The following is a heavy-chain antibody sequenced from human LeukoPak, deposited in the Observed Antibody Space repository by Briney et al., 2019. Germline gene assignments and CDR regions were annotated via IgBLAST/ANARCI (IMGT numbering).Heavy chain of an antibody. CDR3: TRVGYIDEGIDY. CDR1: GFTFNSYA. D-gene: IGHD5-24*01. Sequence: GGSLRLSCAASGFTFNSYAMNWVRQAPGKGLECISGSGGSTYYADSVKGRFTISRDNAKNSLYLQMNSLKAEDTAIYYCTRVGYIDEGIDYWGQGTLVTVSS. V-gene: IGHV3-23*01. CDR2: ISGSGGST. J-gene: IGHJ4*02.